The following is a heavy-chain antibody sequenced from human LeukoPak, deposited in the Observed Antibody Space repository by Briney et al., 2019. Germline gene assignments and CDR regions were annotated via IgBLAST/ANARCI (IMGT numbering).Heavy chain of an antibody. CDR2: IFYSGST. CDR1: GGSISTSSYY. CDR3: ATYAGSSGRGFDY. V-gene: IGHV4-39*01. D-gene: IGHD6-19*01. Sequence: SETLSLTCTVSGGSISTSSYYWGWIRQPPGKGLEWIGHIFYSGSTYYNPSLKSRITVSIDTSKNQFSLKLSSVTAADTAVYYCATYAGSSGRGFDYWGQGTLVTVSS. J-gene: IGHJ4*02.